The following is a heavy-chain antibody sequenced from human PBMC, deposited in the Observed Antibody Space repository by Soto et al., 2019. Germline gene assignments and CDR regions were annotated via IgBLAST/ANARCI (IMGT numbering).Heavy chain of an antibody. V-gene: IGHV1-18*01. D-gene: IGHD2-21*02. CDR2: ISAYNGNT. CDR3: ARDLAYCGGDCYPIDY. Sequence: QVQLVQSGAEVKKPGASVKVSCKASGYTFTSNGISWVRQTPGQGLEWMGWISAYNGNTNYAQKLQGRVTMTTDTSTSTAYMELRSLRSDDTAVYYCARDLAYCGGDCYPIDYWGQGTLVTVSS. J-gene: IGHJ4*02. CDR1: GYTFTSNG.